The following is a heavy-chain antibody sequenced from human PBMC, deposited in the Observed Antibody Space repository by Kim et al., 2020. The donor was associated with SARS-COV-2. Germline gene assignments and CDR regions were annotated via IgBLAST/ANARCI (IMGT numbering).Heavy chain of an antibody. D-gene: IGHD2-15*01. CDR3: ARHGCSGGSCYSGVY. J-gene: IGHJ4*02. Sequence: PSLKSRVTISVDTSKNQFSLKLSSVTAADTAVYYCARHGCSGGSCYSGVYWGQGTLVTVSS. V-gene: IGHV4-39*01.